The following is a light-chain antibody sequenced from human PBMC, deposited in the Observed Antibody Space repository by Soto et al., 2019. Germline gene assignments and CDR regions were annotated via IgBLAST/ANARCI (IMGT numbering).Light chain of an antibody. J-gene: IGKJ4*01. CDR2: AAT. Sequence: DIQMTQSPSSVSASVGDRVTITCRASQGISSWLAWYQQKPGKAPKLLIYAATLLQSGVPSRFSCSESGTDFSLTINSLQPEDFATYFCQQSNSFPLTFGGGTKVEIK. CDR3: QQSNSFPLT. CDR1: QGISSW. V-gene: IGKV1D-12*01.